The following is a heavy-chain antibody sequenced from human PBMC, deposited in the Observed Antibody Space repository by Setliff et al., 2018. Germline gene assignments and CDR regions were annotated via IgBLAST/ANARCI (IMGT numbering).Heavy chain of an antibody. CDR2: IYPGDSDT. D-gene: IGHD3-22*01. V-gene: IGHV5-51*01. CDR3: ARYDSSGYHYYYGMDV. CDR1: GYSFTSYW. Sequence: GESLKISCKGSGYSFTSYWIGWVRQMPGKGLEWMGIIYPGDSDTRYSPSFQGQVTISAGKSISTAYLQWSSLKASDTAMYYCARYDSSGYHYYYGMDVWGQGTTVTVSS. J-gene: IGHJ6*02.